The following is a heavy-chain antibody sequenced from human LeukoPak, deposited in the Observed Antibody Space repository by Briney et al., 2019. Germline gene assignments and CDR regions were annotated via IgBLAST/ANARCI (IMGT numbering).Heavy chain of an antibody. CDR1: GYTFTGYY. D-gene: IGHD3-3*01. CDR2: INPNSGGT. CDR3: ARVGTGTYYDFWSGYYTGDTFDY. Sequence: ASVTVSCKASGYTFTGYYMHWVRQAPGQGLEWMGWINPNSGGTNYAQKFQGRVTMTRDTSISTAYMELSRLRSDDTAVYYCARVGTGTYYDFWSGYYTGDTFDYWGQGTLVTVSS. J-gene: IGHJ4*02. V-gene: IGHV1-2*02.